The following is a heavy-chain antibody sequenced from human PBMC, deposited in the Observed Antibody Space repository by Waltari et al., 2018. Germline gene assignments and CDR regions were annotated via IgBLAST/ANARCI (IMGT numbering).Heavy chain of an antibody. CDR2: ISYDGSNK. V-gene: IGHV3-30*18. CDR3: AKDDDQN. J-gene: IGHJ4*02. CDR1: GFTFSSYG. Sequence: QVQLVESGGGVVQPGRSLRLSCAASGFTFSSYGMHWVRQAPGKGLEWVAVISYDGSNKYYADSVKGRFTISRDNSKNTLYLQMNSLRAEDTAVYYCAKDDDQNWGQGTLVTVSS.